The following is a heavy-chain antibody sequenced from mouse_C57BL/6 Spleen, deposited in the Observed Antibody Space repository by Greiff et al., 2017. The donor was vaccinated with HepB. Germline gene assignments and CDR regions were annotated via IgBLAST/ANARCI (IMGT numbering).Heavy chain of an antibody. Sequence: QVQLQQSGPELVKPGASVKISCKASGYAFSSSWMNWVKQRPGKGLEWIGRIYPGDGDTNYNGKFKGKATLTADKSSSTAYLQLSSLTSEDSAVYFCAGGEVAMDYWGQGTSVTVSS. V-gene: IGHV1-82*01. J-gene: IGHJ4*01. CDR2: IYPGDGDT. CDR1: GYAFSSSW. CDR3: AGGEVAMDY.